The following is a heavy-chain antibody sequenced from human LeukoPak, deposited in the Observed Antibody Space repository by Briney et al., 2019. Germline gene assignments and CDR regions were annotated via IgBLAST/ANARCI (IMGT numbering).Heavy chain of an antibody. D-gene: IGHD3-10*01. CDR2: IFGSGDTT. CDR3: AKRNTMVRGGPSFDY. V-gene: IGHV3-23*01. Sequence: GGSLRLSCAASGFTFSSYAMNWVRQAPGKGLEWVSIIFGSGDTTYYADSVRGRFTVSRDNSKNTLYLQMNSLRPEDTAMYYCAKRNTMVRGGPSFDYWGQGILVTVSS. CDR1: GFTFSSYA. J-gene: IGHJ4*02.